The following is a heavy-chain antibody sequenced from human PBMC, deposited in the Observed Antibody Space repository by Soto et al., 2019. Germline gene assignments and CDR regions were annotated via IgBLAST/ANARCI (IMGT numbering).Heavy chain of an antibody. V-gene: IGHV3-30*18. J-gene: IGHJ4*02. CDR2: ISYDERNE. Sequence: GGSLRLSCAASGFNFSTYAMHWVRQAPGKGLECVAVISYDERNEDYADSVKGRFTISRDNSKNTLYLQMNSLRADDTAVYYCAKSLVSQYFDWLSPDHWGQGTLVTVSS. CDR3: AKSLVSQYFDWLSPDH. CDR1: GFNFSTYA. D-gene: IGHD3-9*01.